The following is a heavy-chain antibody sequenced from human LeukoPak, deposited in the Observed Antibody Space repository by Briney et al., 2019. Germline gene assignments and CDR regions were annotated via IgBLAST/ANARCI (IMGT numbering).Heavy chain of an antibody. CDR3: ARAGGWSPYNWFDP. V-gene: IGHV4-34*01. J-gene: IGHJ5*02. D-gene: IGHD6-19*01. Sequence: SETLSLTCAVYGGSFSGYYWSWIRQPPGKGLEWIGEINHSGSTNYNPSLKSRVTISVDTSKNHLSLKLSSVTAADTAVYYCARAGGWSPYNWFDPWGQGTLVTVSS. CDR2: INHSGST. CDR1: GGSFSGYY.